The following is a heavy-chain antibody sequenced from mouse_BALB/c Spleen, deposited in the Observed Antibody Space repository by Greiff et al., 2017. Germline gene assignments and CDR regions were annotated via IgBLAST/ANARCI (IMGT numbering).Heavy chain of an antibody. Sequence: DVHLVESGGGLVQPGGSRKLSCAASGFTFSSFGMHWVRQAPEKGLEWVAYISSGSSTIYYADTVKGRFTISRDNPKNTLYLQMSSLRSEDTAMYYCARGGKGSSPYFDYWGQGTTLTVSS. CDR3: ARGGKGSSPYFDY. CDR2: ISSGSSTI. CDR1: GFTFSSFG. J-gene: IGHJ2*01. V-gene: IGHV5-17*02. D-gene: IGHD1-1*01.